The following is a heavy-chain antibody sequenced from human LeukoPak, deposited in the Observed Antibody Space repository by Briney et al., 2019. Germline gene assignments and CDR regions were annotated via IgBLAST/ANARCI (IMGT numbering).Heavy chain of an antibody. V-gene: IGHV3-20*01. CDR3: ARASDGSGSYEYYGMDV. CDR2: INWNGGST. CDR1: GFTFDDYG. J-gene: IGHJ6*02. Sequence: GGSLRLSCAASGFTFDDYGMSWVRQAPGKGLEWVSGINWNGGSTGYADSVKGRFTISRDNAKNSLYLQMNSLRAEDTALYHCARASDGSGSYEYYGMDVWGQGTTVTVSS. D-gene: IGHD3-10*01.